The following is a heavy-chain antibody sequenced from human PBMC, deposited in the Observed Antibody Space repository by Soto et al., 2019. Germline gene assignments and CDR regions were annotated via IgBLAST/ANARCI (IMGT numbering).Heavy chain of an antibody. D-gene: IGHD2-2*03. V-gene: IGHV4-59*01. CDR1: GGSISSYY. CDR2: IYYSGST. Sequence: SQPLSLTCTVSGGSISSYYWSRIRQPQGKGLEWIGYIYYSGSTNYNPSLKSRVTISVDTSKNQFSLKLSSVTAADTAVYYCARVDGYCSSTSCYVSLNWFDPWGQGTLVTVSS. CDR3: ARVDGYCSSTSCYVSLNWFDP. J-gene: IGHJ5*02.